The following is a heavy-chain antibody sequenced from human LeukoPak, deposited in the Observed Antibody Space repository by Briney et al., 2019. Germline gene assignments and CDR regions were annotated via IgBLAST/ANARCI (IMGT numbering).Heavy chain of an antibody. J-gene: IGHJ4*02. CDR1: GFTVSSNY. CDR2: IYSGDST. D-gene: IGHD1-14*01. CDR3: ARGPEPRYFDY. V-gene: IGHV3-66*02. Sequence: PGGSLRLSCAASGFTVSSNYMNWVRQAPGKGLEWVSIIYSGDSTYYADSVKGRFTISRDSSKNTLYLQMNSLRAEDTAVYYCARGPEPRYFDYWGQGTLVTVSS.